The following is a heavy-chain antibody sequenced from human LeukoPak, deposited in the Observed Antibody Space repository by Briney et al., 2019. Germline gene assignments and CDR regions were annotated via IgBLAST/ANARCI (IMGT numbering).Heavy chain of an antibody. CDR3: ARQVAAGPTYYFDY. D-gene: IGHD6-13*01. J-gene: IGHJ4*02. V-gene: IGHV4-4*02. CDR1: GGSISSSNW. CDR2: IYHSGST. Sequence: PSGTLSLTCAVSGGSISSSNWWSWVRQPPGKGLEWVGEIYHSGSTNYNPSLKSRVTISVDKSKNQFSLKLSSVTAADTAVYYCARQVAAGPTYYFDYWGQGTLVTVSS.